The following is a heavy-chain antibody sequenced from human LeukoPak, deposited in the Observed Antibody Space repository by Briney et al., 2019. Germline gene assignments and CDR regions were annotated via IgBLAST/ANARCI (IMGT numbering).Heavy chain of an antibody. CDR2: ISGSGGST. J-gene: IGHJ3*02. V-gene: IGHV3-23*01. Sequence: GGSLRLSCAASGFTFSSYAMSWVRQARGKGLEWVSAISGSGGSTYYADSLKGRFTISRDNSKNTLYLQMNSLRAEDTAVYYCAKEQPKYYYDSSGYYAGAFDIWGQGTMVAVSS. D-gene: IGHD3-22*01. CDR3: AKEQPKYYYDSSGYYAGAFDI. CDR1: GFTFSSYA.